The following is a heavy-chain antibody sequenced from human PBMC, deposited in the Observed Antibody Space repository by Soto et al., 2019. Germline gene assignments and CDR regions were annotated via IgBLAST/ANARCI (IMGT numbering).Heavy chain of an antibody. CDR1: GFTFSSYS. Sequence: EVQLVESGGGLVKPGGSLRLSCAASGFTFSSYSMNWVRQAPGKGLEWVSSISGSSSYIFYADSVKGRFTISRDNAKNSLYLQMNSLRAEDTAVYYCAIIVLGEFSGMNWGQGTLVTVSS. CDR2: ISGSSSYI. V-gene: IGHV3-21*01. J-gene: IGHJ4*02. CDR3: AIIVLGEFSGMN. D-gene: IGHD3-16*01.